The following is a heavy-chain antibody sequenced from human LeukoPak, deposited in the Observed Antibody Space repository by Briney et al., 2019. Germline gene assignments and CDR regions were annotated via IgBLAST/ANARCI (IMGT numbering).Heavy chain of an antibody. Sequence: ASVKVSCTASGYTFTTYDINWVRQAPGRGLEWMGWMSPNNGHTGYAQKFPGRVTMTRDTSINTAYMELSSLTSEDTAVYYCARNPYGTGHFDPWGQGSLVTVSS. CDR3: ARNPYGTGHFDP. CDR1: GYTFTTYD. D-gene: IGHD2-8*02. J-gene: IGHJ5*02. V-gene: IGHV1-8*01. CDR2: MSPNNGHT.